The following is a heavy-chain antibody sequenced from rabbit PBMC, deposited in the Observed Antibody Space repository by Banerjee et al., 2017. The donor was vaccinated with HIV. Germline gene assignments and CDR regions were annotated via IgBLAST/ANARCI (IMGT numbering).Heavy chain of an antibody. CDR1: GFDFRRYY. V-gene: IGHV1S7*01. CDR3: VRDTWHFKL. CDR2: IDVGEGNT. J-gene: IGHJ4*01. D-gene: IGHD3-1*01. Sequence: QVKETGGGLVQPGGSLALSCKASGFDFRRYYLSWVRQAPGKGLEWIGIIDVGEGNTDYASWVNGRFTISSDNAQNTVDLQMNSLTAADTATYFCVRDTWHFKLWGQGTLVTVS.